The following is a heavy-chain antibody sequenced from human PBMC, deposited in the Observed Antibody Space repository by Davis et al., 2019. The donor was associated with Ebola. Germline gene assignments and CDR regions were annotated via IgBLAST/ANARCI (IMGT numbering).Heavy chain of an antibody. J-gene: IGHJ6*03. Sequence: PSEPLSLPCTVPGGSISRGGSYWTWIRQHPGKGLEWIGYIYYSGSTYYKPSLKSRVTISLDTSTNQFSLNLYSVTAADTAVYYGARDLRYDSSGYDYYFHMDVWGKGTTVTVSS. CDR1: GGSISRGGSY. D-gene: IGHD3-22*01. CDR3: ARDLRYDSSGYDYYFHMDV. V-gene: IGHV4-31*03. CDR2: IYYSGST.